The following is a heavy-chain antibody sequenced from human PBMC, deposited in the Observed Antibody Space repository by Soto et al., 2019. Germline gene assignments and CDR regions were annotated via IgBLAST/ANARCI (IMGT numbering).Heavy chain of an antibody. Sequence: QVQLVESGGGVVQPGRSLRLSCAASGFTFSSYGMHWVRQAPGKGLEWVAVIWYDGSNKYYADSVKGRFTISRDNSKNXXYXQXXSLSGEDTAVYYCARERGDIVVVVAATPYYCGMDVWGQGTTVTVSS. CDR2: IWYDGSNK. CDR3: ARERGDIVVVVAATPYYCGMDV. J-gene: IGHJ6*02. D-gene: IGHD2-15*01. CDR1: GFTFSSYG. V-gene: IGHV3-33*01.